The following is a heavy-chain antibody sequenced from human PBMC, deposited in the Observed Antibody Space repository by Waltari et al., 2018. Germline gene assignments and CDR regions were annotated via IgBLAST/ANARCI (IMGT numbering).Heavy chain of an antibody. Sequence: QVQLVQSGAEVKKPGSSVKVSCKASGGTFSSYAISWVRQAPGQGLEWMGGIIPILGTANYAQKFQGRVTITADESTSTAYMELSSLRSEDTAVYYCARDSYDSSGSAPIYGMDVWGQGTTVTVSS. CDR1: GGTFSSYA. V-gene: IGHV1-69*13. D-gene: IGHD3-22*01. J-gene: IGHJ6*02. CDR2: IIPILGTA. CDR3: ARDSYDSSGSAPIYGMDV.